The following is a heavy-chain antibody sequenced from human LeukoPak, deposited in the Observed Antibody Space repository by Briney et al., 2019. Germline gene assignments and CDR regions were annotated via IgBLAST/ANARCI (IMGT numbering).Heavy chain of an antibody. D-gene: IGHD5/OR15-5a*01. V-gene: IGHV3-23*01. CDR1: DFSFITYA. Sequence: PGGSLRLSCAASDFSFITYAMSWVRQAPGKGLEWVSTISGVGDATYYADSVKGRFTISRDNAKNSLYLQMNSLRAEDTALYYCARVYELREEDYYYYYMDVWGKGTTVTVSS. CDR2: ISGVGDAT. CDR3: ARVYELREEDYYYYYMDV. J-gene: IGHJ6*03.